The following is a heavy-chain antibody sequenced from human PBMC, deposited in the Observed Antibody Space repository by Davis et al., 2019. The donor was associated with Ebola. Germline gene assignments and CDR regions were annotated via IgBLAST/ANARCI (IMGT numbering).Heavy chain of an antibody. Sequence: GESLKISCAASGFTFSRYAMSWVRQTPGKGLEWVSGIGGSGSDTYYADSMKGRFTISRDNSKNTVFLQLSSLRAEDTAVYYCAKHVGDYIRAFDYWGQGALVTVSS. D-gene: IGHD3-10*01. CDR3: AKHVGDYIRAFDY. V-gene: IGHV3-23*01. CDR2: IGGSGSDT. J-gene: IGHJ4*02. CDR1: GFTFSRYA.